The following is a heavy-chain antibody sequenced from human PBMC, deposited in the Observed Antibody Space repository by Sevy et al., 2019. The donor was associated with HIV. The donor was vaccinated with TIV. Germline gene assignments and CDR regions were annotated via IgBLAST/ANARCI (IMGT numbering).Heavy chain of an antibody. CDR1: GFTFSSYA. V-gene: IGHV3-23*01. CDR3: AKDIPGYSSSWYGGFDY. J-gene: IGHJ4*02. CDR2: ISGSGGST. Sequence: GGSLRLSCAASGFTFSSYAMSWVRQAPGKGLEWVSAISGSGGSTYYADSVKGRFTISRDNSKKTLYLQMNSLRAEDTAVYYCAKDIPGYSSSWYGGFDYWGQGTLVTVSS. D-gene: IGHD6-13*01.